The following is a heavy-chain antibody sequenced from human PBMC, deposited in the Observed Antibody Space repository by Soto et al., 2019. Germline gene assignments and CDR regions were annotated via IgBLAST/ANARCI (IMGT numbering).Heavy chain of an antibody. V-gene: IGHV4-34*01. D-gene: IGHD3-22*01. CDR2: INHSGST. CDR1: GGSFSGYY. J-gene: IGHJ4*02. Sequence: QVQLQQWGAGLLKPSETLSLTCAVYGGSFSGYYWSWIRQPPGKGLEWIGEINHSGSTNYNPSLKSRVTISVDTSKNQFSLMLSSVTAADTAVYYCARGPTAILSRLDYYDSSGLGYWGQGTLVTVSS. CDR3: ARGPTAILSRLDYYDSSGLGY.